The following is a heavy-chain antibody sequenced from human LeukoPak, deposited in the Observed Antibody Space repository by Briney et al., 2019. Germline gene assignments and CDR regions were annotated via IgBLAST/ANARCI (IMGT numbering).Heavy chain of an antibody. CDR2: ISDDGGDS. V-gene: IGHV3-23*01. Sequence: GGSVRLSCGVSGFTFSSYAMSWVRGATGKGREWVSAISDDGGDSKYAESVKGRFTISRDNSRNRLYLQMNSLRAEDTAVYYCAKAGGSYSIVWGQGTLVTVSS. J-gene: IGHJ4*02. CDR3: AKAGGSYSIV. D-gene: IGHD1-26*01. CDR1: GFTFSSYA.